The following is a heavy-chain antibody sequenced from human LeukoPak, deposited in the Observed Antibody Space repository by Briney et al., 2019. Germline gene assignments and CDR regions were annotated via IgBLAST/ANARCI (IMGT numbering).Heavy chain of an antibody. CDR1: GYTFTGYY. D-gene: IGHD2-2*01. CDR3: ARVRSRLSSTSDFDY. CDR2: INPNSGGT. Sequence: AASVKVSCKASGYTFTGYYMHWVRQAPGQGLEWMGWINPNSGGTNYAQKFQGRVTMTRDTSISTAYMELSRLGSDDTAVYYCARVRSRLSSTSDFDYWGQGTLVTVSS. J-gene: IGHJ4*02. V-gene: IGHV1-2*02.